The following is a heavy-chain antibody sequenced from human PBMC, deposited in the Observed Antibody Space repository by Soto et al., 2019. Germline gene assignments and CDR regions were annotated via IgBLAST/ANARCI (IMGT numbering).Heavy chain of an antibody. Sequence: QLLESGGALIQPGGSLRVSCVASGFKFSAYAMTWLRQSPGQGLQWVSSISTSGNTTFYADSVKGRFTISRDNSRNTLYLQMSSLRAEDTARYFCAKSPQRVFAYFDIWGQGSLVNVSS. CDR1: GFKFSAYA. V-gene: IGHV3-23*01. J-gene: IGHJ4*02. CDR2: ISTSGNTT. CDR3: AKSPQRVFAYFDI. D-gene: IGHD3-3*01.